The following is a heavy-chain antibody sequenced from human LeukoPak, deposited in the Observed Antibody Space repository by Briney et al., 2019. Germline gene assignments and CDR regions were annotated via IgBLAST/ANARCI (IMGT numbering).Heavy chain of an antibody. CDR2: ISSSSSYI. Sequence: GGSLRLSCAASGFTFSSHSMNWVRQAPGKGLEWVSSISSSSSYIYYADSVKGRFTISRDNAKNSLYLQMNSLRAEDTAVYYCARGIAAAVAFDIWGQGTMVTVSS. J-gene: IGHJ3*02. D-gene: IGHD6-13*01. V-gene: IGHV3-21*01. CDR1: GFTFSSHS. CDR3: ARGIAAAVAFDI.